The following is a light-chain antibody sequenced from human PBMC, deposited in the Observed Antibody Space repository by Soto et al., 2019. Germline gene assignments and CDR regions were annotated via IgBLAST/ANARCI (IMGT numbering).Light chain of an antibody. CDR3: QQYGSSFPIT. V-gene: IGKV3-20*01. CDR2: GAS. Sequence: EIVLTQSPGTLSLSPGERATLSCRASQSVSSIYFAWYQQKRGQAPRLLIYGASSRATGIPDRFSGSGSGTDFTLTISSLEPEDFAVFYCQQYGSSFPITFGQGTRLEI. CDR1: QSVSSIY. J-gene: IGKJ5*01.